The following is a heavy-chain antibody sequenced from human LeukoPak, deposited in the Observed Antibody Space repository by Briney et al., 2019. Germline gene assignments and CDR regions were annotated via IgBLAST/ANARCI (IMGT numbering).Heavy chain of an antibody. CDR2: INHSGST. CDR1: GGSFSGYY. D-gene: IGHD3-10*01. V-gene: IGHV4-34*01. CDR3: ARSGENGNYYGSGSLDY. Sequence: SETLSLTCAVYGGSFSGYYWSWIRQPPGKGLEWIGEINHSGSTNYNPSLKSRVTISVDTSKNQFSLKLSSVTAADTAVYYCARSGENGNYYGSGSLDYWGQGTLVTVSS. J-gene: IGHJ4*02.